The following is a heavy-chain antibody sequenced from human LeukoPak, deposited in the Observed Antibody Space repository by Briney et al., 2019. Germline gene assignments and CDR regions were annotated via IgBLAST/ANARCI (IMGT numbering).Heavy chain of an antibody. CDR1: GESISSHY. Sequence: PSETLSLTCNVSGESISSHYWSWTRQSPGKGLEWIGYIYYSGSTNYNPSLKSRVTISVDTSKNQFSLKLSSVTAADTAVYYCARGRGSAKTFDYWGQGTLVTVSS. D-gene: IGHD6-19*01. CDR2: IYYSGST. V-gene: IGHV4-59*11. J-gene: IGHJ4*02. CDR3: ARGRGSAKTFDY.